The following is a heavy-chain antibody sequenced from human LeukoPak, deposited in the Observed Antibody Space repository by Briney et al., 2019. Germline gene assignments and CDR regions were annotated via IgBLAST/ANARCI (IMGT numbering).Heavy chain of an antibody. CDR1: GGSFSGYY. CDR3: ARSGWDYYDSSGPRSWFDP. Sequence: PSETLSLTCAVYGGSFSGYYWSWIRQPPGKGLEWIGYIYHSGTTYYNPSLKSRVTISVDRSKNQFSLKLTSVTAADTAVYYCARSGWDYYDSSGPRSWFDPWGQGTLVTVSS. CDR2: IYHSGTT. V-gene: IGHV4-34*01. J-gene: IGHJ5*02. D-gene: IGHD3-22*01.